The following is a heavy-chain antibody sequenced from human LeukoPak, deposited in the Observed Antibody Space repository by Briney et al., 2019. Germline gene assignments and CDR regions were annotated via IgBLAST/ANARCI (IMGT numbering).Heavy chain of an antibody. CDR3: ARSDRGYSYGSDY. CDR2: IYYSGST. Sequence: ASETLSLTCTVSGGSISSGGYYWSWIRQHPGKGLEWIGYIYYSGSTYYNPSLQSRITISVDTSKNDFSLNLTSVTAADTAVYYCARSDRGYSYGSDYWGPGTLVTVSS. CDR1: GGSISSGGYY. J-gene: IGHJ4*02. V-gene: IGHV4-31*03. D-gene: IGHD5-18*01.